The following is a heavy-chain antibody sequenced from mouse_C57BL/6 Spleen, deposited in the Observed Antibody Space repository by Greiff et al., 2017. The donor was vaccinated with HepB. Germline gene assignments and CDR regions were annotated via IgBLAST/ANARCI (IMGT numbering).Heavy chain of an antibody. Sequence: EVQLQQSGAELVRPGASVKLSCTASGFNIKDDYMHWVKQRPEQGLEWIGWIDPENGDTEYASKFQGKATITADTSSNTAYLQLSSLTSEDTAVYYCTTLYYYGSSSYAMDYWGQGTSVTVSS. D-gene: IGHD1-1*01. V-gene: IGHV14-4*01. J-gene: IGHJ4*01. CDR1: GFNIKDDY. CDR2: IDPENGDT. CDR3: TTLYYYGSSSYAMDY.